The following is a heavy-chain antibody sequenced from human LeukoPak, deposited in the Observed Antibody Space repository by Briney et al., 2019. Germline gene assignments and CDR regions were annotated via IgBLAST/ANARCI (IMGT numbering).Heavy chain of an antibody. J-gene: IGHJ4*02. CDR2: INTNTGSP. CDR3: ARGCSGGSCYSSDY. D-gene: IGHD2-15*01. V-gene: IGHV7-4-1*02. Sequence: ASVKVSCKASGYTFTSYAMYWVRQAPGQGLEWMGWINTNTGSPTYAQGFTGRFVFSLDTSVNTAYLQISSLKAEDTAVYYCARGCSGGSCYSSDYWGQGTLVTVSS. CDR1: GYTFTSYA.